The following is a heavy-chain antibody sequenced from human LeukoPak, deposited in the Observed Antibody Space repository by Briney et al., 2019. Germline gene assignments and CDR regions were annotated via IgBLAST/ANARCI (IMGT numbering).Heavy chain of an antibody. J-gene: IGHJ4*02. V-gene: IGHV3-33*01. CDR2: IWYDGSKK. CDR3: ATSSGGSDHDYFDY. CDR1: GLPFNTYG. Sequence: GGSLRLSCAVSGLPFNTYGMHWVRQAPGKGLEWVAVIWYDGSKKYYADSVKGRFTISRDNSKNILYLQMSSLSAEDAAVYYCATSSGGSDHDYFDYWGQGTLVAVSS. D-gene: IGHD1-26*01.